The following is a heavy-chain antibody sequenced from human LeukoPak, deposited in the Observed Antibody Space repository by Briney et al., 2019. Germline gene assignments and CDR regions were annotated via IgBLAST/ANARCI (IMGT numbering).Heavy chain of an antibody. J-gene: IGHJ4*02. Sequence: SETLSLTCTVSGGSISSYYWGWIRQPPGKGLEWIGEINHSGSTNYNPSLKSRVTISVDTSKNQFSLKLSSVTAADTAVYYCARGRESHDYGDYRIAYWGQGTLVTVSS. D-gene: IGHD4-17*01. CDR1: GGSISSYY. V-gene: IGHV4-34*01. CDR2: INHSGST. CDR3: ARGRESHDYGDYRIAY.